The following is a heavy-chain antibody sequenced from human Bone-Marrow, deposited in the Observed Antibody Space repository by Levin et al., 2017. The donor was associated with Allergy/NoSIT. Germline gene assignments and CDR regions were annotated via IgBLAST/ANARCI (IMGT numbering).Heavy chain of an antibody. CDR2: IDPSDSYT. Sequence: GESLKISCKGSGYSFTSYWISWVRQMPGKGLEWMGRIDPSDSYTNYSPSFQGHVTISADKSISTAYLQWSSLKASDTAMYYCARLGGYDWTYYYYYMDVWGKGTTVTVSS. J-gene: IGHJ6*03. CDR1: GYSFTSYW. D-gene: IGHD3-16*01. CDR3: ARLGGYDWTYYYYYMDV. V-gene: IGHV5-10-1*01.